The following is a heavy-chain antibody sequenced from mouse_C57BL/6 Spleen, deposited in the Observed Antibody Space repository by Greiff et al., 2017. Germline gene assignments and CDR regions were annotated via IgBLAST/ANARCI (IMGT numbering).Heavy chain of an antibody. CDR2: IYPGDGDT. Sequence: VHLVESGAELVKPGASVKISCKASGYAFSSYWMNWVKQRPGKGLEWIGQIYPGDGDTNYNGKFKGKATLTADKSSSTAYMQLSSLTSEDSAVYFCAKGAGTDWYFDVWGTGTTVTVSS. CDR3: AKGAGTDWYFDV. D-gene: IGHD3-3*01. J-gene: IGHJ1*03. V-gene: IGHV1-80*01. CDR1: GYAFSSYW.